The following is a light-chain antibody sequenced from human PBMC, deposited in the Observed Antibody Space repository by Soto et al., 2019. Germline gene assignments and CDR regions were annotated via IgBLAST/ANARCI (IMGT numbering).Light chain of an antibody. CDR2: GPS. CDR3: LQYSTSSWT. CDR1: QSVWSSY. Sequence: EILLKQSPCTRSFSPWEIATLSWRASQSVWSSYLAWYQQKPGQAPRLLIYGPSSRATGIPDRFSGSGSGTDFTLTISRLEPEDFAVYYCLQYSTSSWTFGQGTKVDIK. J-gene: IGKJ1*01. V-gene: IGKV3-20*01.